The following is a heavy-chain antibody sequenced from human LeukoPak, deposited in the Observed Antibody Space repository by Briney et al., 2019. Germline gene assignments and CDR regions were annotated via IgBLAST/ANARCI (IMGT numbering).Heavy chain of an antibody. CDR1: GGSFSGYY. D-gene: IGHD6-19*01. CDR3: ARGPGYSSGWYRY. J-gene: IGHJ4*02. V-gene: IGHV4-34*01. CDR2: INHSGST. Sequence: KASETLSLTSAVYGGSFSGYYWSWIRQPPGKGLEWIGEINHSGSTNYNPSLKSRVTISVDTSKNQFSLKLSSVTAADTAVYYCARGPGYSSGWYRYWGQGTLVTVSS.